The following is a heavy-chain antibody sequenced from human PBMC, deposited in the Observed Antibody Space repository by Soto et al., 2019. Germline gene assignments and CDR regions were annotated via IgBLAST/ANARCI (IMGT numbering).Heavy chain of an antibody. CDR3: AKDMKWGGMTTIHYFDS. D-gene: IGHD4-17*01. CDR2: ISSNSDTI. V-gene: IGHV3-9*02. Sequence: EVQLVESGGGLVQPGRSLRLSCVASGFTADDYALHWVRQAPGKGLEWVSGISSNSDTIHYADSGKGRFTISRDNAKHSLFLQMNSLRPEDTAVYFCAKDMKWGGMTTIHYFDSWGQGTLVTVSS. CDR1: GFTADDYA. J-gene: IGHJ4*02.